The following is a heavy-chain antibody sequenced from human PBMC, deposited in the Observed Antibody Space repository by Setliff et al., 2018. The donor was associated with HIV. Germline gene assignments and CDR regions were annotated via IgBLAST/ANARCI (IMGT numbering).Heavy chain of an antibody. CDR1: GGSISSGYHY. D-gene: IGHD3-22*01. V-gene: IGHV4-61*09. CDR2: VFTTGST. J-gene: IGHJ5*02. CDR3: ARQWSITMIVVVLLDWLDP. Sequence: SETLSLTCTVSGGSISSGYHYWTWIRQPAGKGLEWIGHVFTTGSTNYNPSLKSRVTMSIDTFTQQFSLRLRSVTAADTAVYYCARQWSITMIVVVLLDWLDPWGQGTLVTVSS.